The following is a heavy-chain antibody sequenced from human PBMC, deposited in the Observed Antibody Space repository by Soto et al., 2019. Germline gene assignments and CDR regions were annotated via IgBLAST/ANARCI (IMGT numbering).Heavy chain of an antibody. Sequence: PSETLSLTCIVSGESISSSSYYWGWIRQPPGKGLEWIGSIYYSGNTNYNPSLKSRVTISVDMPKSLFSLKLNSVTAADTDVYYCARKLGLWKPLDYWGRGTLVTVSS. V-gene: IGHV4-39*07. J-gene: IGHJ4*02. CDR2: IYYSGNT. D-gene: IGHD1-1*01. CDR1: GESISSSSYY. CDR3: ARKLGLWKPLDY.